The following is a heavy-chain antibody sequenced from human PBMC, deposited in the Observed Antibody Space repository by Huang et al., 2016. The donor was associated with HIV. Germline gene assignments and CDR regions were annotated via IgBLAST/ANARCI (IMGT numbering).Heavy chain of an antibody. V-gene: IGHV3-74*01. CDR3: ARDPRIQSWLNFFDY. D-gene: IGHD3-22*01. CDR1: GFSISSYW. Sequence: EVQLVESGGGLVQPGGSLRLSCAASGFSISSYWRHWVRQAPGKGLVWVSRIKMDGRITSYGDSVKGRFTISRDNAKNTLYLQMNSLRAEDTAVYYCARDPRIQSWLNFFDYWGQGTLVSVSS. J-gene: IGHJ4*02. CDR2: IKMDGRIT.